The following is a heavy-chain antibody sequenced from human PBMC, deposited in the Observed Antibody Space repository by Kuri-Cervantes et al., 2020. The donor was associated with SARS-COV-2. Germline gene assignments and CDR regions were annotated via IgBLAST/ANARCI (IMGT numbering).Heavy chain of an antibody. CDR3: ARVPRFCTNGVCYAFDI. CDR2: VYTSGIT. V-gene: IGHV4-4*07. CDR1: GASISSYY. J-gene: IGHJ3*02. D-gene: IGHD2-8*01. Sequence: SETLSLTCAVSGASISSYYWNWIRQPAGKGLEWIGRVYTSGITNYNPSLKSRVTVSVDTSKNQFSLKLSSVTAADTAVYYCARVPRFCTNGVCYAFDIWGQGTMVTVSS.